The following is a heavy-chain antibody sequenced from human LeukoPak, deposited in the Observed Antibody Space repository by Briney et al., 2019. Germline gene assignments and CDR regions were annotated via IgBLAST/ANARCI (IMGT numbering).Heavy chain of an antibody. V-gene: IGHV3-7*03. CDR2: IKEDGSEK. CDR3: VRAMDY. J-gene: IGHJ4*02. CDR1: GFTFSNYW. Sequence: GGSLRLSCAASGFTFSNYWMSWVRQAPGKGLEWVANIKEDGSEKHHADSVKGRLTISRDDAKNSLYLQMNSLRAGDTAVYYCVRAMDYWGQGTLVTISS.